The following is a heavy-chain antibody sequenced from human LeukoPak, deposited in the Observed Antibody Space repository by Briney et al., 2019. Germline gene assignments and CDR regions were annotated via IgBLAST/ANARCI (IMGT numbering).Heavy chain of an antibody. Sequence: VASVKVSCKVSGYTLTELSMHWVRQAPGKGLEWMGGFDPEDGETIYAQKFQGRVTMTEDTSTDTAYMELSSLRSEDTAVYYCATGERITIFGVVIQNSYYFDYWSQGTLVTVSS. CDR1: GYTLTELS. J-gene: IGHJ4*02. CDR2: FDPEDGET. V-gene: IGHV1-24*01. D-gene: IGHD3-3*01. CDR3: ATGERITIFGVVIQNSYYFDY.